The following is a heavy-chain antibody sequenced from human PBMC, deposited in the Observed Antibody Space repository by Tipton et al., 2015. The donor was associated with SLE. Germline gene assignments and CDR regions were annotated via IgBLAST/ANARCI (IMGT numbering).Heavy chain of an antibody. D-gene: IGHD3-3*01. CDR2: IFHGGNT. CDR1: GFSISSDYY. Sequence: TLSLTCGVSGFSISSDYYWGWIRQPPGQGLEWIGSIFHGGNTYYNPSLKSRFTISIDTSKNQFSLKLSSVTAADTAVYYCARVKSIFGVVIIDYWGQGTLVTISS. CDR3: ARVKSIFGVVIIDY. V-gene: IGHV4-38-2*01. J-gene: IGHJ4*02.